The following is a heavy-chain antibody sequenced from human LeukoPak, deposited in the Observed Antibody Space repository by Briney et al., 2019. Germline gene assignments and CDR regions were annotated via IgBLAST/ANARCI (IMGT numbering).Heavy chain of an antibody. CDR2: IKSKTDGGTT. D-gene: IGHD4-17*01. CDR3: GTTVVTRPRRDNYY. J-gene: IGHJ4*02. CDR1: GFTFSNAW. Sequence: PGGSLRLSCAASGFTFSNAWMSWVRQAPGKGLEWVGRIKSKTDGGTTDYAAPVKGRFTISRDDSKNTLYLQMNSLKTEGTAVYYCGTTVVTRPRRDNYYWGQGTLVTVSS. V-gene: IGHV3-15*01.